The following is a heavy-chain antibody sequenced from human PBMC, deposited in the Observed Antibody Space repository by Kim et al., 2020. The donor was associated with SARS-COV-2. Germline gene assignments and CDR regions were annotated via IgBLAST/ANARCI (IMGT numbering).Heavy chain of an antibody. Sequence: GGSLRLSCAASGFTFSSYSMNWVRQAPGKGLEWISNINSGSTTIYYADSVKGRVTISRDNAKNSLYLQMNGLRDEDTAMYYCAREYYDNSGYFGSAHWGQGTLVTVSS. CDR3: AREYYDNSGYFGSAH. CDR2: INSGSTTI. V-gene: IGHV3-48*02. J-gene: IGHJ4*02. D-gene: IGHD3-22*01. CDR1: GFTFSSYS.